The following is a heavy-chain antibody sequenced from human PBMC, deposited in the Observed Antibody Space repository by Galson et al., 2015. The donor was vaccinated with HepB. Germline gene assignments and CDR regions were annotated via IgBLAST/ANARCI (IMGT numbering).Heavy chain of an antibody. V-gene: IGHV1-24*01. CDR2: FDPEDGET. D-gene: IGHD1-14*01. J-gene: IGHJ5*02. Sequence: SVKVSCKVSGYTLTELSMHWVRQAPGKGLEWMGGFDPEDGETIYAQKFQGRVTMTEDTSTDTAYMELSSLRSEDTAVYYCAGSTLAGVWFDPWGQGTLVTVSS. CDR3: AGSTLAGVWFDP. CDR1: GYTLTELS.